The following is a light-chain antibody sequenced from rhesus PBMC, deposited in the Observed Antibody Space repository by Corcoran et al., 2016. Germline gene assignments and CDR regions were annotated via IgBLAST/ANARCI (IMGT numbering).Light chain of an antibody. V-gene: IGKV3-42*03. J-gene: IGKJ3*01. Sequence: EIVMTQSPATLSLSPGERATLSCRASQSVSSSLAWYQQKPGQDPGLLISGASIRATGIPDRFSGSGFGIELTLTISSLVPKDFAVYYCQQYSNWPVTFGPGTKLDIK. CDR1: QSVSSS. CDR3: QQYSNWPVT. CDR2: GAS.